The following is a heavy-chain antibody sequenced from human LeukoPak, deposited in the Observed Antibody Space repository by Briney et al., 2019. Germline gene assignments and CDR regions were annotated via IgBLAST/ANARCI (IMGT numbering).Heavy chain of an antibody. J-gene: IGHJ4*02. CDR3: ARDQRAPVTTSYPDY. Sequence: GGSLRLSCAASGFTFSSYAMHWVRQAPGKGLEWVAVISYDGSNKYYADSVKGRFTISRDNSKNTLYLQMNSLRAEDTAVYYCARDQRAPVTTSYPDYWGQGTLVTVSS. V-gene: IGHV3-30-3*01. D-gene: IGHD4-17*01. CDR1: GFTFSSYA. CDR2: ISYDGSNK.